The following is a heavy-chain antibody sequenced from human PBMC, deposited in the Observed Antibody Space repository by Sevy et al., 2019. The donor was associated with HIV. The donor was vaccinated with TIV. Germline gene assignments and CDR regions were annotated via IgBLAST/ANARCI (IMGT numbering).Heavy chain of an antibody. CDR3: ARDRANVETSMPDY. J-gene: IGHJ4*02. CDR2: ISSSSSYI. V-gene: IGHV3-21*01. D-gene: IGHD5-18*01. CDR1: GFTFSSYS. Sequence: GGSQRLSCAASGFTFSSYSMNWVRQAPGKGLEWVSSISSSSSYIYYADSVKGRFTISRDNAKNSLYLQMNSLRAEDTAVYYCARDRANVETSMPDYWGQGTLVTVSS.